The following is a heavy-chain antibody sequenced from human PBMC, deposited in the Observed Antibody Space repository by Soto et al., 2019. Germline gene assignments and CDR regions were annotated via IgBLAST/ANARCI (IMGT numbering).Heavy chain of an antibody. Sequence: PSETLSLTCAVSGGSISSGGYSWSWIRQPPGKGLEWIGYIYHSGSTYYNPSLKSRVTISLDTSKNQFSLELPSVTAADTAVYYCARARQYYDCELDPWGQGTLVTVSS. V-gene: IGHV4-30-2*05. J-gene: IGHJ5*02. CDR1: GGSISSGGYS. CDR2: IYHSGST. D-gene: IGHD3-22*01. CDR3: ARARQYYDCELDP.